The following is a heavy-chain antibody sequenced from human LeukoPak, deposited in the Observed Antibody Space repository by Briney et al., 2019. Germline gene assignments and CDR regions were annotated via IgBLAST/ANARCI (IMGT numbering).Heavy chain of an antibody. D-gene: IGHD3-10*01. CDR2: INHSGST. J-gene: IGHJ6*02. CDR1: GGSFSGYY. CDR3: ARAGYYGSGTHYYGMDV. V-gene: IGHV4-34*01. Sequence: PSETLSLTCAVYGGSFSGYYWSWIRQPPGKGLEWLGEINHSGSTNYNPSLKSRVTISVDTSKNQFSLKLSSVTAADTAVYYCARAGYYGSGTHYYGMDVWGQGTTVTVSS.